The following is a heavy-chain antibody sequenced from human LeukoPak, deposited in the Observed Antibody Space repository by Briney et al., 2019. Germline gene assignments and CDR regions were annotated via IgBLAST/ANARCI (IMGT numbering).Heavy chain of an antibody. V-gene: IGHV2-70*04. Sequence: SGPALVKPTQTLTLTCTFSGFSLSTSGMRVSRIRQPPGKALEWLARIDWDDDKFYSTSLKTRLIISKDTSKNQVVLTMTNMDPVDTATYYCARTQYYYDSSGYYFFDYWGQGTLVTVSS. CDR1: GFSLSTSGMR. CDR3: ARTQYYYDSSGYYFFDY. J-gene: IGHJ4*02. D-gene: IGHD3-22*01. CDR2: IDWDDDK.